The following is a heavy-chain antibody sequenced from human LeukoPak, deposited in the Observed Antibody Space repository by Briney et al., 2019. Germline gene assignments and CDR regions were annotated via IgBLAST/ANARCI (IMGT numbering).Heavy chain of an antibody. CDR1: GFPFSSYG. Sequence: GGSLRLSCAASGFPFSSYGMHWVRQAPGKGLEWVAVISDDGSNKYYADSVKGRFTTSRDNSKNTLYLQMNSLRAEDTAVYYCAKDIEGYYYDSSGYTHTHDAFDIWGQGTLVTVSS. J-gene: IGHJ3*02. V-gene: IGHV3-30*18. CDR3: AKDIEGYYYDSSGYTHTHDAFDI. CDR2: ISDDGSNK. D-gene: IGHD3-22*01.